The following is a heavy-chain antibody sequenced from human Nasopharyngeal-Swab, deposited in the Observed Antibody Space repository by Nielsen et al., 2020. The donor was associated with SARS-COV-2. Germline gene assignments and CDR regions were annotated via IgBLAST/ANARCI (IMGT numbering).Heavy chain of an antibody. CDR3: ARQIRFLEWLPYYYYYMDV. Sequence: GESLKISCKGSGYSFTGYWISWVRQMPGKGLEWMGRIDPSDSYTNCSPSFQGHVTISADKSISTAYLQWSSLKASDTAMYYCARQIRFLEWLPYYYYYMDVWGKGTTVTVSS. CDR2: IDPSDSYT. CDR1: GYSFTGYW. J-gene: IGHJ6*03. D-gene: IGHD3-3*01. V-gene: IGHV5-10-1*01.